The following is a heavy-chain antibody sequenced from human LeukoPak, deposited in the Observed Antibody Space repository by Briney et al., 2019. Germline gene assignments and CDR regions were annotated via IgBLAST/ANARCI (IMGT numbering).Heavy chain of an antibody. V-gene: IGHV1-8*01. CDR1: GCTFTSYD. D-gene: IGHD5-24*01. CDR2: MNPNSGNT. J-gene: IGHJ5*02. CDR3: ARGRAGKRDGYNKAIWFDP. Sequence: ASVKVSYKASGCTFTSYDINWVLHATGPGLEWMGWMNPNSGNTGYAQKFHGRVTMTRNTSISTAYKELSLPRSEDTAVYYCARGRAGKRDGYNKAIWFDPWGQGTLVTVSS.